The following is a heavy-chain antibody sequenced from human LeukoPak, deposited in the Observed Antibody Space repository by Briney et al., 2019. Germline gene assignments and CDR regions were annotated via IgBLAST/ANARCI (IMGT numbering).Heavy chain of an antibody. J-gene: IGHJ3*02. CDR2: IYSGGST. CDR3: ARDHYDSSGYYRIDAFDI. V-gene: IGHV3-53*04. D-gene: IGHD3-22*01. CDR1: GFTFSSYS. Sequence: PGGSLRLSCAASGFTFSSYSMNWVRQAPGKGLEWVSVIYSGGSTYYADSVKGRFTISRHNSKNTLYLQMNSLRAEDTAVYYCARDHYDSSGYYRIDAFDIWGQGTMVTVSS.